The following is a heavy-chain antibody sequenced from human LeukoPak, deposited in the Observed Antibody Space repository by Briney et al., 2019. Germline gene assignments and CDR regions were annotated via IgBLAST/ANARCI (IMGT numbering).Heavy chain of an antibody. CDR2: IYYSGST. Sequence: SETLSHTHSVTCRHICSRRYYDGWIRQPPGKGLEWIGSIYYSGSTYYNPSLKSRVTISVDTSKNQFSLKLRSVTSADTAVYYCGRHSYSVAGKVNWFDPWGQGTLVTVSS. D-gene: IGHD6-19*01. CDR1: CRHICSRRYY. V-gene: IGHV4-39*01. J-gene: IGHJ5*02. CDR3: GRHSYSVAGKVNWFDP.